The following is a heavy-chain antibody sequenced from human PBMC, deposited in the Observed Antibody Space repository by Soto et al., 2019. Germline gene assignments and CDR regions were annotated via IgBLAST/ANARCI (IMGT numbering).Heavy chain of an antibody. D-gene: IGHD6-13*01. J-gene: IGHJ4*02. Sequence: SETLSLTCAVSGGSISSSGYSWSWIRQPPGKGLEWVGYVYHSGSTYYNPSLKSRLTISVDRSKNQFSLKLSSVTAADTAVYYCASSHAGAHISAAVHWGQGTLVTVSS. CDR3: ASSHAGAHISAAVH. V-gene: IGHV4-30-2*01. CDR1: GGSISSSGYS. CDR2: VYHSGST.